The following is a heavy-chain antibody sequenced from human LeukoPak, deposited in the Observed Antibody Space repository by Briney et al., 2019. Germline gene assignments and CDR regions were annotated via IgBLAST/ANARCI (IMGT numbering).Heavy chain of an antibody. J-gene: IGHJ4*02. Sequence: GGSLRLSCAASGFTFSDYYMSWIRQAPGKGLEWVSYIGSSSGYTNYADSVKGRFTISRDNAKNSLYLQMNSLRAEDTALYYCAAGTTHGSGSYYFRYWGQGTLVTVSS. CDR3: AAGTTHGSGSYYFRY. CDR1: GFTFSDYY. CDR2: IGSSSGYT. V-gene: IGHV3-11*06. D-gene: IGHD3-10*01.